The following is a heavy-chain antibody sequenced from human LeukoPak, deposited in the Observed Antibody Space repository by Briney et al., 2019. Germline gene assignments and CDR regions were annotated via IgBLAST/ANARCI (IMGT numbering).Heavy chain of an antibody. J-gene: IGHJ4*02. CDR2: ISYDGSNK. Sequence: GRSLRLSCAASGFTFSSYAMHWVRQAPGKGLEWVAVISYDGSNKYYADSVKGRFTISRDNSKNTLYLQMNSLRAEDTAVYYCARDRGRIAVAGPLDYWGQGTLVTVSS. D-gene: IGHD6-19*01. V-gene: IGHV3-30-3*01. CDR3: ARDRGRIAVAGPLDY. CDR1: GFTFSSYA.